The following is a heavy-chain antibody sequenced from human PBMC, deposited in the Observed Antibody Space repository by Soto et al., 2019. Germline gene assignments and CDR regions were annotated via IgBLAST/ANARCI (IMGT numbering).Heavy chain of an antibody. J-gene: IGHJ6*02. Sequence: QVQLVESGGGVVRPGRSLRLSCAASGFTFSSYAMHWVRQAPGKGLQWVAVISYDGSNKYYADSVKGRFTISRDNSKNTLYLQMNSLRAEDTAVYYCARDLGAYSSSGRYYYGMDVWGQGTTVTVSS. D-gene: IGHD6-13*01. CDR2: ISYDGSNK. V-gene: IGHV3-30-3*01. CDR3: ARDLGAYSSSGRYYYGMDV. CDR1: GFTFSSYA.